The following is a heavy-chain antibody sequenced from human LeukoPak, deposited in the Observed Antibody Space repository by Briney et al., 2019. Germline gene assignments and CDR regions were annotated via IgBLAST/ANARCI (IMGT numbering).Heavy chain of an antibody. CDR1: GFTVSSNY. D-gene: IGHD6-6*01. CDR3: ARDSGAGYSSSSGGAFDI. V-gene: IGHV3-53*05. Sequence: GGSLRLSCAASGFTVSSNYMSWVRQAPGKGLEWVSVVYSGGSTYYADSVKGRFTISRDNSKNTLYLQMNSLRAEDTAVYYCARDSGAGYSSSSGGAFDIWGQGTMVTVSS. CDR2: VYSGGST. J-gene: IGHJ3*02.